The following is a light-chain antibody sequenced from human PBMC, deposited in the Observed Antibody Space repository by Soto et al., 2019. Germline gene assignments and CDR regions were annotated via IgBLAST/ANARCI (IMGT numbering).Light chain of an antibody. J-gene: IGKJ5*01. CDR2: DAS. CDR1: QSVSSY. Sequence: EIVLTQSPATLSLSPGERATLSCRASQSVSSYLAWSQQKPGQAPRLLIYDASNRATGIPARFSGSGSGTDFTLTISSLEPEDFAVHYCQQRSNWPPRITFGQGTRLEIK. V-gene: IGKV3-11*01. CDR3: QQRSNWPPRIT.